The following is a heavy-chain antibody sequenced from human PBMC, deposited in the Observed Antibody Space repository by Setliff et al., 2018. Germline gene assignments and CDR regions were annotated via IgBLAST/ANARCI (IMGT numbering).Heavy chain of an antibody. CDR1: GFTFNTYW. CDR2: ITHDGSKT. Sequence: GSLRLSCAGSGFTFNTYWMTWVRQAPGKGLEWVASITHDGSKTYILDSVKGRFTISRDNTKNSLYLQMNGLRGEDTAVYHCTRDQDYYGMDVWGQGTTVTVSS. V-gene: IGHV3-7*01. J-gene: IGHJ6*02. CDR3: TRDQDYYGMDV.